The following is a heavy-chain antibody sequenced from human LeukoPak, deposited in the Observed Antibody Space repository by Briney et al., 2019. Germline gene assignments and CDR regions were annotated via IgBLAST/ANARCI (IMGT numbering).Heavy chain of an antibody. Sequence: PGGSLRLSCAASGFTFSNFWMHWVRQAPEMGLVWVSRINTDGSRTNSVKGRFTISRDNAKNSLYLQMNSLRAEDTAVYYVLAATLGQWGQGTLVTVSS. D-gene: IGHD2-15*01. CDR2: INTDGSRT. CDR3: LAATLGQ. CDR1: GFTFSNFW. V-gene: IGHV3-74*01. J-gene: IGHJ4*02.